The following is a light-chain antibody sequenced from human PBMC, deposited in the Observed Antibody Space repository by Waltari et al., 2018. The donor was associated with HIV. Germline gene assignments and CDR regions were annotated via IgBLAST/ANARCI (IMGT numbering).Light chain of an antibody. Sequence: SALTQPRSVSASPGQSVTISCTGTSQYVNNYNYVSWYQHHPGEAPKLVIFGVNKWPSGVPDLFSGSNSGNTASLTISGLQAEDEGHYYCCSYAGSNIHWVFGGGTKLTVL. CDR3: CSYAGSNIHWV. J-gene: IGLJ3*02. CDR1: SQYVNNYNY. V-gene: IGLV2-11*01. CDR2: GVN.